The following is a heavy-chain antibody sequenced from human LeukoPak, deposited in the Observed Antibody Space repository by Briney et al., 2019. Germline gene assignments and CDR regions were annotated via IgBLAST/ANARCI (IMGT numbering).Heavy chain of an antibody. CDR2: INHSGST. Sequence: SETLSLTCAVYGGSFSGYYWSWLRQPPGKGLEWIGEINHSGSTNYNPSLKSRVTISVDTSKNQFFLKLSSVTAADTAVYYCARALLYCGGDCYAFDYWGQGTLVTVSS. V-gene: IGHV4-34*01. CDR1: GGSFSGYY. CDR3: ARALLYCGGDCYAFDY. D-gene: IGHD2-21*02. J-gene: IGHJ4*02.